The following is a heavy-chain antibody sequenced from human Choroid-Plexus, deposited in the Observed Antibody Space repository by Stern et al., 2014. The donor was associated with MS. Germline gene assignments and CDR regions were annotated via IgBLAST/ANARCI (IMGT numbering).Heavy chain of an antibody. D-gene: IGHD2/OR15-2a*01. J-gene: IGHJ5*02. Sequence: QVQLVQSGGGVVQPGRPLRLSCVASGFTFGRCAMHWVRQAPGQGLEWVAGVTNYGRNKYCADSVKGRFTISRDNSQNTLYMQMSSLRPEDTAVYYCAKDRQYLTYFFDHWGQGTLVTVSS. CDR2: VTNYGRNK. CDR3: AKDRQYLTYFFDH. CDR1: GFTFGRCA. V-gene: IGHV3-30*18.